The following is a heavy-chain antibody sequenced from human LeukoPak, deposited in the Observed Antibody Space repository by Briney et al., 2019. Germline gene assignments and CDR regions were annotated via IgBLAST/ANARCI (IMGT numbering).Heavy chain of an antibody. Sequence: GGSLRLSCAASGFTFSSYTMNWVRQAPGKGLEWISYISSSSSAIYYADSVKGRFTISRDNAKNSLYLQMNTLRAEDTAVYYCARSLPSPYSPSSEWFFWGQGTLVTVSS. D-gene: IGHD6-6*01. CDR2: ISSSSSAI. CDR1: GFTFSSYT. CDR3: ARSLPSPYSPSSEWFF. J-gene: IGHJ4*02. V-gene: IGHV3-48*01.